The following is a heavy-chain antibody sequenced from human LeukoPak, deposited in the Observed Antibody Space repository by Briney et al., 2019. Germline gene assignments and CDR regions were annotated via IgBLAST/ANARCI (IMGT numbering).Heavy chain of an antibody. CDR1: GVSFSLYA. D-gene: IGHD6-19*01. Sequence: PGGSLRLSCAASGVSFSLYAMNWVRQAPGKGLEWVSTIIETGASPYYADSVGGRFTVSRDSSKNMFYLQMNSLRAEDTAIYYCARRGAGSGGLDYWGQGTLVTVSS. CDR3: ARRGAGSGGLDY. J-gene: IGHJ4*01. CDR2: IIETGASP. V-gene: IGHV3-23*01.